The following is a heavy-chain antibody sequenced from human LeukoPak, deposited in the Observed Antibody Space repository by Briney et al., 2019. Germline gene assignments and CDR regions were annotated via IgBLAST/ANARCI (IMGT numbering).Heavy chain of an antibody. V-gene: IGHV3-21*01. D-gene: IGHD6-13*01. CDR2: ISSSSSYI. CDR1: GFTFSSYS. J-gene: IGHJ4*02. Sequence: PGGSLRLSCAASGFTFSSYSMNWVRQAPGKGLEWVSSISSSSSYIYYADSVKGRFTISRDNAKNSLYLQMNSLRAEDTAVYYCARDQQLEGYPQYYFDYWGQGTLVTVSS. CDR3: ARDQQLEGYPQYYFDY.